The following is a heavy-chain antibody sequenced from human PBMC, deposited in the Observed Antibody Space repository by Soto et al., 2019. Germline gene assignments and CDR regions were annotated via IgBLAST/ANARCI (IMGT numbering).Heavy chain of an antibody. CDR1: VDSITTYY. J-gene: IGHJ5*02. CDR2: IDTSVNT. CDR3: ATTQFRFYNWFDP. Sequence: SETLSLTCTVSVDSITTYYWSCIRQPSWKGLEWIGRIDTSVNTNYNPSLKSRVTMSVDTSKKQFSLKLTSVTAEDTAVYYCATTQFRFYNWFDPWGQGTLVTVSS. D-gene: IGHD1-1*01. V-gene: IGHV4-4*07.